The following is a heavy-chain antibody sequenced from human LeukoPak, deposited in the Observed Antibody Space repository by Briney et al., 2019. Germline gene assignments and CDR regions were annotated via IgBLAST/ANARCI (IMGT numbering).Heavy chain of an antibody. J-gene: IGHJ4*02. CDR1: GGSISSSSYY. CDR3: ARETGPGGFPWVRGVIITRVRYFDY. CDR2: IYYSGST. V-gene: IGHV4-39*02. D-gene: IGHD3-10*01. Sequence: SETLSLTRTVSGGSISSSSYYWGWIRQPPGKGLEWIGSIYYSGSTYYNPSLKSRVTISVDTSKNQFSLKLSSVTAADTAVYYCARETGPGGFPWVRGVIITRVRYFDYWGQGTLVTVSS.